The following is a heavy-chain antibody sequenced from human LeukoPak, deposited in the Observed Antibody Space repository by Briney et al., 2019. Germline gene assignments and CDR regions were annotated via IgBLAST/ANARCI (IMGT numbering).Heavy chain of an antibody. Sequence: SETLSLTCAVSGASLYTYYWSWIRQRPGKGLEWIGYISPTGYTTYTPSLKSRVSISRDTSENQFSLILSSVTAADTAVYYCTRHDVVPVIGHGMADWGQGTTVTVSS. V-gene: IGHV4-59*08. CDR2: ISPTGYT. CDR3: TRHDVVPVIGHGMAD. J-gene: IGHJ6*02. CDR1: GASLYTYY. D-gene: IGHD2-2*01.